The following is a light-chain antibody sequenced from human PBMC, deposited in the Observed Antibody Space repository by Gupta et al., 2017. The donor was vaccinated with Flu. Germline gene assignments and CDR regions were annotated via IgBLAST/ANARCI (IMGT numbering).Light chain of an antibody. CDR1: ESVSSSY. CDR3: QQDDRSPET. CDR2: GAS. J-gene: IGKJ1*01. Sequence: EIVLTQSPCTLSLSPGERATLSCRASESVSSSYLAWFQQKPGQSPRLLIYGASTRATDIPDRFSGSRSGTDFILTISRLEPEDFAVYYCQQDDRSPETFGQGTTVE. V-gene: IGKV3-20*01.